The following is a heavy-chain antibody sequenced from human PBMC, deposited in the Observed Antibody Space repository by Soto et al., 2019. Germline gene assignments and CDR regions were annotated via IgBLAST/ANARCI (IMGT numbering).Heavy chain of an antibody. Sequence: QVQLVQSGAEVKQPGASVKLSCRASGYTFTSYYIHWVRQAPGQGPEWMGIINPGGGSTSSAQKFQGRVTVTRDTSTSTVFLDLSTLTSEDTPVYYCARDANAALTFHYYGMDVWGQGTTVTVSS. V-gene: IGHV1-46*01. CDR1: GYTFTSYY. J-gene: IGHJ6*02. CDR3: ARDANAALTFHYYGMDV. CDR2: INPGGGST.